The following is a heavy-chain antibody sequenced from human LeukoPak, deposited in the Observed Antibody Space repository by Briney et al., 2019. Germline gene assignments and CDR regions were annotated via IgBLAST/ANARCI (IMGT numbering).Heavy chain of an antibody. V-gene: IGHV3-43*02. J-gene: IGHJ4*02. CDR1: GFTFDDYA. D-gene: IGHD2-15*01. CDR2: ISGDGGST. Sequence: GGSLRLSCAASGFTFDDYAMHWGREAPGKGLEWVSLISGDGGSTYYADSVKGRFTISRDNSKNSLYLQMNSLRTEDTALYYCAKDIGGGGSCYDYWGQGTLVTVSS. CDR3: AKDIGGGGSCYDY.